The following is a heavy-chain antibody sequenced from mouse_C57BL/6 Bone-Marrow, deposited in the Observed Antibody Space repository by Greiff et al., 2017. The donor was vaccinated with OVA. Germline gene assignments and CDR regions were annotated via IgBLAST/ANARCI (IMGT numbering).Heavy chain of an antibody. V-gene: IGHV10-1*01. Sequence: EVKLMESGGGLVQPKGSLKLSCAASGFSFNTYAMNWVRQAPGKGLEWVARIRSKSNNYATYYADSVKDRFTISRDDSESMLYLQMNNLKTEDTAMYYCVGYDYDSMDYGGQGTSVPVSS. CDR2: IRSKSNNYAT. D-gene: IGHD2-4*01. J-gene: IGHJ4*01. CDR3: VGYDYDSMDY. CDR1: GFSFNTYA.